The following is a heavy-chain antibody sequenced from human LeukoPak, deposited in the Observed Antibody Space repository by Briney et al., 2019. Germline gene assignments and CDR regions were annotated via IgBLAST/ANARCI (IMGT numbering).Heavy chain of an antibody. CDR2: ISGSGGST. CDR3: AKDLITMVRGIDY. D-gene: IGHD3-10*01. CDR1: GLTFSSYG. V-gene: IGHV3-23*01. J-gene: IGHJ4*02. Sequence: GGSLRLSCAASGLTFSSYGMSWVRQAPGKGLEWVSAISGSGGSTYYADSVKGRFTISRDNSKNTLYLQMNSLRAEDTAVYYCAKDLITMVRGIDYWGQGTLVTVSS.